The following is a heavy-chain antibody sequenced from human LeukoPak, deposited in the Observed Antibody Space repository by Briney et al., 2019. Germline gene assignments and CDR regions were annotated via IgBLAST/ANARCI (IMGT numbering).Heavy chain of an antibody. CDR1: GGSFSGYY. CDR2: INHSGST. Sequence: SETLSLICAVYGGSFSGYYWSWIRQPPGKGLEWIGEINHSGSTNYNPSLKSRVTISVDTSKNQFSLKLSSVTAADTAVYYCARDLDDYGDYRAFEIWGQGTMVTVSS. J-gene: IGHJ3*02. CDR3: ARDLDDYGDYRAFEI. V-gene: IGHV4-34*01. D-gene: IGHD4-17*01.